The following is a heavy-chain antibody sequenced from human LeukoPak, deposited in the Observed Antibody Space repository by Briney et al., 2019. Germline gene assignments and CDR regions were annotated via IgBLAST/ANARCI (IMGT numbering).Heavy chain of an antibody. CDR2: ISSSSRYM. J-gene: IGHJ6*02. CDR3: AHFGYSYGYDYYYYGMDV. V-gene: IGHV3-21*06. D-gene: IGHD5-18*01. CDR1: GFTFINYN. Sequence: GGSLRLSCAASGFTFINYNMNWVRQAPGKGLEWVSVISSSSRYMYYADSVKGRFTISRDNAKNSLYLQMNSLRDEDTAVYYCAHFGYSYGYDYYYYGMDVWGQGTPVTVSS.